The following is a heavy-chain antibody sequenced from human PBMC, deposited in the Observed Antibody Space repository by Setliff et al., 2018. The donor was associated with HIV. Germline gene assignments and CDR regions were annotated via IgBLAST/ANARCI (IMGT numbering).Heavy chain of an antibody. CDR2: MYYGGRT. CDR1: GGSITSNNYY. CDR3: ARDTDYYDTSAYYTKGYYYAMDV. J-gene: IGHJ6*02. Sequence: SETLSLTCTVSGGSITSNNYYWGWIRQPPGKGLEWIGSMYYGGRTYYNPSLRGRVTISEDTSKNQFSLRLNSLTAADTAVYYCARDTDYYDTSAYYTKGYYYAMDVWGQGTTVTVS. V-gene: IGHV4-39*07. D-gene: IGHD3-22*01.